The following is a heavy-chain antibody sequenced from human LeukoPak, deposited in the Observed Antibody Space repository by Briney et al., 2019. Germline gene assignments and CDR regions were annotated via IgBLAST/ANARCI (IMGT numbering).Heavy chain of an antibody. J-gene: IGHJ3*02. CDR1: GFTVSSNY. CDR2: IYSGGST. CDR3: ARNYPLTVFKEYAFDI. D-gene: IGHD3-9*01. V-gene: IGHV3-53*01. Sequence: GGSLRLSCAASGFTVSSNYMSWVRQAPGKGLEWVSVIYSGGSTYYADSVKGRFTISRDNSKNTLYLQMNSLRAEDTAVYYCARNYPLTVFKEYAFDIWGQGTMVTVSS.